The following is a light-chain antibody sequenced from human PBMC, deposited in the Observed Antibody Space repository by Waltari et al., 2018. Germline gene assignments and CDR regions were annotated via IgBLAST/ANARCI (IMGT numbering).Light chain of an antibody. CDR3: QHYVRLPAT. CDR2: AAS. Sequence: DIVLTQSPGTLSLSPGQRVTLSCRASLSVSRALAWYQQKAGQAPRLLIYAASTRAPGIPDRFSGSGSGTDFSLTISRLEPEDFAVYYCQHYVRLPATFGQGTKVEIK. CDR1: LSVSRA. V-gene: IGKV3-20*01. J-gene: IGKJ1*01.